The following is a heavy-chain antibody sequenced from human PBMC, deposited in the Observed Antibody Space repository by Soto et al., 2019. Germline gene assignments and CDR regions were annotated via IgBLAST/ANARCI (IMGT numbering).Heavy chain of an antibody. D-gene: IGHD1-1*01. CDR2: LYDGVGS. CDR1: GLTISGQKY. CDR3: ATWHEREHAYDV. V-gene: IGHV3-53*01. Sequence: DVQLVGSGGGLIQPGESLRLSCAAFGLTISGQKYVAWVRQAPGKGLEWVSGLYDGVGSFYADSVRGRFTTSSDSSKTTVYLQMNDLRPDDTAVYYCATWHEREHAYDVWGQGTTVTVSS. J-gene: IGHJ3*01.